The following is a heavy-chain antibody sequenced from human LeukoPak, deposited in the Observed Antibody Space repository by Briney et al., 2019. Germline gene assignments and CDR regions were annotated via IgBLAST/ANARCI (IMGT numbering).Heavy chain of an antibody. Sequence: SETLSLTCTLSGGSISSSSYSWGWIRQPPEKGLEWIGSIYHSGSTNYNPSLKGRVTISVDKSKNQFSLKLSSVTAADTAVYYCARAVAGLYYWGQGTLVTVSS. D-gene: IGHD2-21*01. CDR1: GGSISSSSYS. V-gene: IGHV4-39*07. J-gene: IGHJ4*02. CDR2: IYHSGST. CDR3: ARAVAGLYY.